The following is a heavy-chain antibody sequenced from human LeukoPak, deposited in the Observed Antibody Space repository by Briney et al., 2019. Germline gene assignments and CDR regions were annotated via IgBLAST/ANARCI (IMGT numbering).Heavy chain of an antibody. J-gene: IGHJ5*02. CDR3: AGAVRGYRTHNWFDP. D-gene: IGHD5-18*01. Sequence: ASVKVSCKASGYTFTSYDINWVRQATGQGLEWMGWMNPNSGNTGYAQKFQGRVTMTRNTSISTAYMELSSLRSEDTAVYYCAGAVRGYRTHNWFDPWGQGTLVTVSS. CDR2: MNPNSGNT. CDR1: GYTFTSYD. V-gene: IGHV1-8*01.